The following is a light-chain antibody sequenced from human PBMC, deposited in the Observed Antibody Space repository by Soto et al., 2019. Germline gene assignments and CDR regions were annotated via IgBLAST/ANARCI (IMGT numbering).Light chain of an antibody. CDR2: LGS. CDR3: MQALQTPPT. CDR1: QSLLHVNRYSY. J-gene: IGKJ1*01. V-gene: IGKV2-28*01. Sequence: IVLTRSPLCLPVTPGELASISCRSNQSLLHVNRYSYLDCYLKKPGQSAQLLIYLGSNRASGVPDRLSGSGSGTEFTLTVSRVEAEDVGVYYCMQALQTPPTFGQGTKVDIK.